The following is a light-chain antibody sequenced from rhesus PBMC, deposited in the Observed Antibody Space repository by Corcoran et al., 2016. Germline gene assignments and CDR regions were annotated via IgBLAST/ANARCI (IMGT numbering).Light chain of an antibody. J-gene: IGKJ1*01. Sequence: DIQMTQSPSSLSASVGDRVTITCRASQGISTYLIWYQQKPGKAPKRLIYKASSLESGVPSRFSGSGSGTDFTLTISSLQPEDFATYYCLQYNSDPLTFSQGTKVEIK. CDR3: LQYNSDPLT. V-gene: IGKV1-43*02. CDR2: KAS. CDR1: QGISTY.